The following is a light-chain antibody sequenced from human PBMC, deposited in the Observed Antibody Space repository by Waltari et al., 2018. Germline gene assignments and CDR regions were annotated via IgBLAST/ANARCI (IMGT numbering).Light chain of an antibody. J-gene: IGKJ2*01. Sequence: DIQMTQSPSTLSASVGDRVTITCRASQSISSWLAWYQQKPGKAPTLLIYKASSLESGVPSRFGGSGSGTEFTLTISSLQPDDFATYYCQQYNTYSYTFGQGTKLEIK. CDR2: KAS. CDR3: QQYNTYSYT. V-gene: IGKV1-5*03. CDR1: QSISSW.